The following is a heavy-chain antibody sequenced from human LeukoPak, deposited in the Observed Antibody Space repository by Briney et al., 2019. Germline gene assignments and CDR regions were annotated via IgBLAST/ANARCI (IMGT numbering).Heavy chain of an antibody. CDR1: GGSISSYY. V-gene: IGHV4-59*01. D-gene: IGHD1-26*01. Sequence: SETLSLTCTVSGGSISSYYWSWIRQPPGKGLEWIGYIYYSGSTNYNPSLKSRVTISVDTSKNQCSLKLSSVTAADTAVYYCARVGRGSYSDAFDIWGQGTMVTVSS. J-gene: IGHJ3*02. CDR3: ARVGRGSYSDAFDI. CDR2: IYYSGST.